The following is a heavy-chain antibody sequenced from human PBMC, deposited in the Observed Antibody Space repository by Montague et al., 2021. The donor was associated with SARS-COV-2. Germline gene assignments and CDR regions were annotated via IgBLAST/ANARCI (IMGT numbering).Heavy chain of an antibody. CDR3: ARDLGRTGYYYGLDV. V-gene: IGHV4-31*03. D-gene: IGHD3/OR15-3a*01. CDR2: FYYSGST. Sequence: TLSLTCTVSGGSLSSGGYYWSWIRQLPGKGLEWLGYFYYSGSTYYNPSLKSRVFISADMSKNQFFLNLMSVTAADAAVYYCARDLGRTGYYYGLDVWGQGTTVTVSS. CDR1: GGSLSSGGYY. J-gene: IGHJ6*02.